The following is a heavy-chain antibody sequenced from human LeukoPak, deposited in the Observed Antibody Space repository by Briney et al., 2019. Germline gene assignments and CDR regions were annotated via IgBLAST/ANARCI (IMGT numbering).Heavy chain of an antibody. J-gene: IGHJ4*02. CDR3: ARDGDSYGLDY. CDR2: ISAYNGHT. D-gene: IGHD5-18*01. CDR1: GYTFTGYY. Sequence: GASVKVSCKASGYTFTGYYMHWVRQAPGQRLEWMGWISAYNGHTNYAQKLQGRVTMTTDTSTSTAYMELRSLRSDDTAVYYCARDGDSYGLDYWGQGTLVTVSS. V-gene: IGHV1-18*04.